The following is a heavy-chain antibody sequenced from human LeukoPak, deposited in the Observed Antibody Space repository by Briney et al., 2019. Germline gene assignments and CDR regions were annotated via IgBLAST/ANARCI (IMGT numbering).Heavy chain of an antibody. Sequence: PGGSLRLSCAASGCTFSSYAMSWVRQAPGKGLGWVSAITGGGGSTYYADSVKGRFTISRDNSKNTLYLQMNSLRAEDTAVYYCAKDGPYGDYAYTFDYRGQGTLVTVSS. CDR1: GCTFSSYA. CDR3: AKDGPYGDYAYTFDY. V-gene: IGHV3-23*01. D-gene: IGHD4-17*01. CDR2: ITGGGGST. J-gene: IGHJ4*02.